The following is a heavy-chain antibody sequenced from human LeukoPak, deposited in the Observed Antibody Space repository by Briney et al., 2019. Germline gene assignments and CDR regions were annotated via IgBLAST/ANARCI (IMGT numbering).Heavy chain of an antibody. Sequence: ASVKVSCKASGYTFTSYYMHWVRQAPGQGLEWMGIINPSGGSTSYAQKFQGRVTMTRDMSTSTVYMGLSSLRSEDTAVYYCARVRGSGSYYGYWGQGTLVTVSS. D-gene: IGHD1-26*01. V-gene: IGHV1-46*01. J-gene: IGHJ4*02. CDR3: ARVRGSGSYYGY. CDR2: INPSGGST. CDR1: GYTFTSYY.